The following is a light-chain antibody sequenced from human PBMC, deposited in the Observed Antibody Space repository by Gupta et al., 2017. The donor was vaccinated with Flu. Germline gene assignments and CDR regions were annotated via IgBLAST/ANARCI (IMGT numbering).Light chain of an antibody. Sequence: LSPGERATLSCRASQSVSTTFLTWYQQKPGQAPRLLIFAASNRATGVPDRFSGSGSGTDFTLTISRLEPEDFAVYFCPQYGSSPWTFGQGT. CDR2: AAS. J-gene: IGKJ1*01. V-gene: IGKV3-20*01. CDR1: QSVSTTF. CDR3: PQYGSSPWT.